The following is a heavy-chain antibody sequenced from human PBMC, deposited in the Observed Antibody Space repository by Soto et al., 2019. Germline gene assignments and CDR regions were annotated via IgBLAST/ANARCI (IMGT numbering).Heavy chain of an antibody. Sequence: SETLSLTCTVSGGSISSYYWSWIRQPPGKGLEWIGYIYYSGSTNYNPSLKSRVTISVDTSKNQFSLKLSSVTAADTAVYYCASVLTPPNYYDSSGSNWFDPWGQGTLVTVSS. V-gene: IGHV4-59*08. CDR1: GGSISSYY. D-gene: IGHD3-22*01. CDR3: ASVLTPPNYYDSSGSNWFDP. CDR2: IYYSGST. J-gene: IGHJ5*01.